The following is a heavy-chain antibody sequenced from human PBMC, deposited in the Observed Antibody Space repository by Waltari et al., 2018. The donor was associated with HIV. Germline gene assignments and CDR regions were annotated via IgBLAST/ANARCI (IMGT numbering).Heavy chain of an antibody. CDR3: ARVGDYGLGSDYNDRWFDP. D-gene: IGHD3-10*01. CDR1: GYTFTIYA. Sequence: QVQLVQSGSELKKPGASVKVSCKASGYTFTIYALNWVRPAPGQGLSWLGWGNNNTGHPTYAQGFAGQFVFTLDTSGSTAYLQISSLKAEDTAVYYCARVGDYGLGSDYNDRWFDPWGQGTLVTVSS. V-gene: IGHV7-4-1*02. J-gene: IGHJ5*02. CDR2: GNNNTGHP.